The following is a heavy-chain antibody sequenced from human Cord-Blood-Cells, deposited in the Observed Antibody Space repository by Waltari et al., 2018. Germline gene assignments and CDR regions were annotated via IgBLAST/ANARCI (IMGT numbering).Heavy chain of an antibody. CDR2: IYPGDSDT. CDR1: GYSFTSSW. Sequence: EVQLVQSGAEVKKPGASLKISCQGSGYSFTSSWLGRVRQMPGKGREWMGIIYPGDSDTRYSPSFQGQVTISADKSISTAYLQWSSLKASDTAMYYCATTLLRQEGYPLDYWGQGTLVTVSS. D-gene: IGHD5-12*01. CDR3: ATTLLRQEGYPLDY. J-gene: IGHJ4*02. V-gene: IGHV5-51*01.